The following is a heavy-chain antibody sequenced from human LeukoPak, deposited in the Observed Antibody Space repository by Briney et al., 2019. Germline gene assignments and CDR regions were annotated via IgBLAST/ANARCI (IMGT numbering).Heavy chain of an antibody. CDR2: INPNSGDT. J-gene: IGHJ5*02. Sequence: ASVKVSCKASGYTFTGYYMHWIRQAPGQGLEWMGWINPNSGDTTYSQKFQGRVTMTRDTSLSTAYMELSRLRSDDTAVYYCARVKSGVCISCYGGPFDPWGQGTLVTVSS. CDR1: GYTFTGYY. V-gene: IGHV1-2*02. CDR3: ARVKSGVCISCYGGPFDP. D-gene: IGHD2-2*01.